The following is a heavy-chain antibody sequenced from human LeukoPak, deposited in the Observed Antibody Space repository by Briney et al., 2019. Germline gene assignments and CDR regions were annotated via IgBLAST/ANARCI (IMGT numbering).Heavy chain of an antibody. J-gene: IGHJ4*02. CDR2: IKSKTDGGTT. Sequence: KPGGSLRLSCAASGFTFTNAWTSWVRQAPGKGLEWAGRIKSKTDGGTTDYAAPVKGRFTISRDDSKNTLYLQLNSLKTEDTAVYYCSKLWFGEYDWGQGTLVTVSS. D-gene: IGHD3-10*01. CDR1: GFTFTNAW. V-gene: IGHV3-15*01. CDR3: SKLWFGEYD.